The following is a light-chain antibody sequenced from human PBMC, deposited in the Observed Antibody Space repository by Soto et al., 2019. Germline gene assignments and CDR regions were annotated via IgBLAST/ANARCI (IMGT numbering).Light chain of an antibody. CDR2: EVS. CDR3: SSYTSRPTLFV. V-gene: IGLV2-14*01. CDR1: SSDVGDYNY. Sequence: QSVLTQPASVSGSPGQSITISCTGTSSDVGDYNYVSWYQQHPGKAPKLIIFEVSIRPSGVSVRFSGSKSGNTASLTISGLXTEDEADYYCSSYTSRPTLFVFGSGTKVTVL. J-gene: IGLJ1*01.